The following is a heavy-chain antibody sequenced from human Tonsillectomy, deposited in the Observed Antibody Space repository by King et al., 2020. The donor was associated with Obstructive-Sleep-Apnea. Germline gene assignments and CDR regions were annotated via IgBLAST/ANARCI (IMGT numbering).Heavy chain of an antibody. V-gene: IGHV2-26*01. J-gene: IGHJ6*02. CDR1: GFSLSTARMG. CDR2: IFSNDEK. D-gene: IGHD5-18*01. CDR3: ARSKNTAMVSYYGMDV. Sequence: TLKESGPVLVKPTETLTLTCTVSGFSLSTARMGVSWIRQPPGKALEWLAHIFSNDEKSYSTSPKSRLTISKDTPKSQVVLTMTNMDPVDTATYYCARSKNTAMVSYYGMDVWGQGTTVTVSS.